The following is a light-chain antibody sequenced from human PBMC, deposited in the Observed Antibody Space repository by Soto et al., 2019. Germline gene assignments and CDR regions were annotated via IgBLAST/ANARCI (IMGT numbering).Light chain of an antibody. Sequence: IVMTQSPLFLSATPGEAASISCMSSARLLHKNGYNYVDWYMQKPGQSPQLLIYLGSNRASGVPDRFSGSGSDTYFTLEISRVEADDVGVYYCMQPLENFRTFGQGTKVDIK. CDR1: ARLLHKNGYNY. V-gene: IGKV2-28*01. CDR2: LGS. CDR3: MQPLENFRT. J-gene: IGKJ1*01.